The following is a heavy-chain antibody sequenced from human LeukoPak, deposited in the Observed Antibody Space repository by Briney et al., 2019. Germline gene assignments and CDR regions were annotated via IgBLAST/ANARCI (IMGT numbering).Heavy chain of an antibody. V-gene: IGHV3-74*01. CDR1: GFTFTSYY. D-gene: IGHD5-18*01. J-gene: IGHJ6*02. CDR3: AREYTAMVRRVYYYYGMDV. Sequence: GGSLRLSCAASGFTFTSYYMHWVRQAPGKGLVWVSRISGDGSNTIYADSVKGRFTISRDNAKNSLYLQMNSLRAEDTAVYYCAREYTAMVRRVYYYYGMDVWGQGTTVTVSS. CDR2: ISGDGSNT.